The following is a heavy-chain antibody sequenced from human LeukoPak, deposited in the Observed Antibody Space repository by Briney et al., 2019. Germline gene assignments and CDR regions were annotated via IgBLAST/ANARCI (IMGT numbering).Heavy chain of an antibody. Sequence: PGGSLRLSCAASGFTFSSYAMSWVRQAPGKGLEWVSGISPSGGRTYYADSAKGRFTISRDNSKNTLWLQMNSLRAEDTAVYYCAKDRLTGGNRPDYFDYWGQGTLVTVSS. D-gene: IGHD4-23*01. J-gene: IGHJ4*02. CDR3: AKDRLTGGNRPDYFDY. V-gene: IGHV3-23*01. CDR1: GFTFSSYA. CDR2: ISPSGGRT.